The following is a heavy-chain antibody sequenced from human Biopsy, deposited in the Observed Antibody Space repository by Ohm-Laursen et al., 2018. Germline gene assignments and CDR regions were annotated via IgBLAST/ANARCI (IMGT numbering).Heavy chain of an antibody. CDR3: ARHPTGFWFDP. CDR1: GGSVSSNTNY. J-gene: IGHJ5*02. CDR2: IFYSGII. Sequence: SVTLSLTCIVSGGSVSSNTNYWAWIRQPPGKGLEWIGSIFYSGIIYYNPSLKSRVSISVDTSKNQFSLNLNYVTAADTAVYYCARHPTGFWFDPWSQGTLVIVSS. V-gene: IGHV4-39*01.